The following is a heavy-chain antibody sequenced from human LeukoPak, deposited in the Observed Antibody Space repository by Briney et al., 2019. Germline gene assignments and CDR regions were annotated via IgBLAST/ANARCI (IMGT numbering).Heavy chain of an antibody. J-gene: IGHJ4*02. V-gene: IGHV3-23*01. Sequence: GGSLRLSCAASGFTFSRYAMNWVRQAPGKGLEWVSAISGNSGGTYYADSVQGRFTISRDNSKNTLYLQMNSLRAEDTAVYYCARWGDYGDQKGFDYWGQGTLVTVSS. CDR2: ISGNSGGT. CDR1: GFTFSRYA. CDR3: ARWGDYGDQKGFDY. D-gene: IGHD4-17*01.